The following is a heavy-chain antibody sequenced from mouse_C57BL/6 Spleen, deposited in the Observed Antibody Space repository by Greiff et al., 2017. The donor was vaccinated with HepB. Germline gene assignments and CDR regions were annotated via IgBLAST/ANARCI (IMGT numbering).Heavy chain of an antibody. V-gene: IGHV1-26*01. Sequence: EVKLQQSGPELVKPGASVKISCKASGYTFTDYYMNWVKQSHGKSLEWIGDINPNNGGTSYNQKFKGKATLTVDKSSSTAYMELRRLTSEDSAVYYGASALYEGYFDVWGTGTTVTVSS. D-gene: IGHD2-12*01. CDR3: ASALYEGYFDV. CDR1: GYTFTDYY. J-gene: IGHJ1*03. CDR2: INPNNGGT.